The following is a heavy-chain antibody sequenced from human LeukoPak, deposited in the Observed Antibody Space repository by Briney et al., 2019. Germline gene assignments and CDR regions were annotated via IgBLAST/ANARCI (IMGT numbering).Heavy chain of an antibody. CDR3: ARRKPAAIPGNYYYYYMDV. Sequence: SVKVSCKASGGTLSSYAISWVRQAPGQGLEWMGGIIPIFGTANYAQKFQGRVTITTDESTSTAYMELSSLRSEDTAVYYCARRKPAAIPGNYYYYYMDVWGKGTTVTVSS. J-gene: IGHJ6*03. CDR1: GGTLSSYA. V-gene: IGHV1-69*05. D-gene: IGHD2-2*01. CDR2: IIPIFGTA.